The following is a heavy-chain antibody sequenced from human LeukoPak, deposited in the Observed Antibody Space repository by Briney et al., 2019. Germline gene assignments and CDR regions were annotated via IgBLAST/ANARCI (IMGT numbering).Heavy chain of an antibody. D-gene: IGHD5-12*01. Sequence: PGGSLRLSCAASGFTFGSFTMNWVRQAPGKGLEWVSSISSSGSDMYYAESVKGRFTISRDNAKNSLCLQMNSLRAEDTAVYYCASSRVATSDSWGQGTLVAVSS. CDR1: GFTFGSFT. V-gene: IGHV3-21*01. CDR2: ISSSGSDM. CDR3: ASSRVATSDS. J-gene: IGHJ4*02.